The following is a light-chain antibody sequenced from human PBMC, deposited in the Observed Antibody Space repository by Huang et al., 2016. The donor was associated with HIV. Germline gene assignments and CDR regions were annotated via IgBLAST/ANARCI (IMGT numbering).Light chain of an antibody. CDR1: QTISSY. J-gene: IGKJ1*01. CDR2: ATS. Sequence: DIQMTQSPSSLSASVGDRVTITCRASQTISSYLNWYQQKPGKAPKLLIYATSNLQTGVPSRFRGSGSGTYFTLTISSLQPEDFATYYCQQSYNTLTWTFGQGTRVEIK. CDR3: QQSYNTLTWT. V-gene: IGKV1-39*01.